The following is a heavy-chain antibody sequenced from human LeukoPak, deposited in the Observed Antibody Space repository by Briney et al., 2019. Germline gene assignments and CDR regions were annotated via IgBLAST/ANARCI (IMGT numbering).Heavy chain of an antibody. CDR1: GGSISSGSYY. D-gene: IGHD3-3*01. CDR3: ARPARDFLGRSGYYYMDV. CDR2: IYTSGST. J-gene: IGHJ6*03. V-gene: IGHV4-61*02. Sequence: SQTLSLTCTVSGGSISSGSYYWSWIRQPAGKGLEWIGRIYTSGSTNYNPSLKSRVTISVDTSKNQFSLKLSSVTAADTAVYYCARPARDFLGRSGYYYMDVWGKGTTVTVSS.